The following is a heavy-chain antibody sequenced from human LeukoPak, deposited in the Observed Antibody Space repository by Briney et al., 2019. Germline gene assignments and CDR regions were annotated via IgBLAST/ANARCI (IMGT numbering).Heavy chain of an antibody. CDR2: INWNGGST. CDR3: ARRAGAYSHPYDY. Sequence: GGSLRLSCAASGFTFDDYGMSWVRQAPGKGLEWVSGINWNGGSTGYADSVKGRFTISIDNSKNTLYLQMNSLRAEDTAVYYCARRAGAYSHPYDYWGQGTLVTVSS. CDR1: GFTFDDYG. D-gene: IGHD4/OR15-4a*01. J-gene: IGHJ4*02. V-gene: IGHV3-20*04.